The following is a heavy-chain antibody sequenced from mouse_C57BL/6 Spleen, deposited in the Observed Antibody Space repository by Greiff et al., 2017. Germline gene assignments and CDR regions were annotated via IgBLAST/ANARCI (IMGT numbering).Heavy chain of an antibody. Sequence: EVKVEESGGGLVKPGGSLKLSCAASGFTFSSYAMSWVRQTPEKRLEWVATISDGGSYTYYPDNVKGRFTISRDNAKNNLYLQMSHLKSEDTAMYYCARGCTTALDYWGQGTTLTVSS. CDR3: ARGCTTALDY. CDR2: ISDGGSYT. D-gene: IGHD1-2*01. CDR1: GFTFSSYA. V-gene: IGHV5-4*03. J-gene: IGHJ2*01.